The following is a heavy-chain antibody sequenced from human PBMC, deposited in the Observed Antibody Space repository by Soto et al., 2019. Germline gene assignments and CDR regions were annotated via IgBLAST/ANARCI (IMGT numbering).Heavy chain of an antibody. CDR2: ISDSGGRT. CDR1: GFTFNAYG. V-gene: IGHV3-23*01. J-gene: IGHJ4*02. CDR3: AKELVNSGWTYFDY. D-gene: IGHD6-19*01. Sequence: GGSLRLSCAASGFTFNAYGMSGVRQAPGKGLEWVSAISDSGGRTYYADSVKGRFTISRDNSKNTLYLQMNSLRADDTAVYFCAKELVNSGWTYFDYWGQGTLVTVSS.